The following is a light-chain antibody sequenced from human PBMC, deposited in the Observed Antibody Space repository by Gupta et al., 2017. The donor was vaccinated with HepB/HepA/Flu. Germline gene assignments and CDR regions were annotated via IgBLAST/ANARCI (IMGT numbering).Light chain of an antibody. CDR1: QSVSSN. CDR2: GAA. CDR3: QQYNNWLPWT. J-gene: IGKJ1*01. Sequence: EIVMPQSPATLSVSPGERATLSCSASQSVSSNLAWYQQKAGQAPRLLIYGAATRATGIPARFSGSGSGKEFTLTISSLQLEDFAVYYCQQYNNWLPWTFGQGTKVEIK. V-gene: IGKV3-15*01.